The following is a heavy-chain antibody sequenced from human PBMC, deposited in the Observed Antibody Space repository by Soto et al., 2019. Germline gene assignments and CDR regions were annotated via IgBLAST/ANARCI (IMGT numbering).Heavy chain of an antibody. CDR3: ARQETVIGIHTFDY. J-gene: IGHJ4*02. CDR1: GGSFNGYY. Sequence: QVQLQSWGAGLLKPSETLSLTCAVYGGSFNGYYWSWIRQPPGKGLEWIGEINHSGRTNSNPSLKSRVTISVDTSRNQFSLKLSSVTAADTAVYYCARQETVIGIHTFDYWGQGTLGTVSS. CDR2: INHSGRT. V-gene: IGHV4-34*01. D-gene: IGHD3-16*02.